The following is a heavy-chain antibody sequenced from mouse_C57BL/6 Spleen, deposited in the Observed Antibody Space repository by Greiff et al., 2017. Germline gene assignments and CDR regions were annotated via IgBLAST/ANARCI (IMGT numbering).Heavy chain of an antibody. D-gene: IGHD2-10*02. CDR1: GFTFSDYG. J-gene: IGHJ4*01. CDR3: ARHDAGYGAMDY. CDR2: ISSGSSTI. Sequence: EVKVVESGGGLVKPGGSLKLSCAASGFTFSDYGMHWVRQAPEQGLEWVAYISSGSSTIYYADTVKGRFTISRDNAKNTLFLQMTSLRSEDTAMYYCARHDAGYGAMDYWGQGTSVTDSS. V-gene: IGHV5-17*01.